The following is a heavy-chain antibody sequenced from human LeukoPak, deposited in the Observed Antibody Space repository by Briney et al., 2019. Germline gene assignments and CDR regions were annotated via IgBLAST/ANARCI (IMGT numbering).Heavy chain of an antibody. V-gene: IGHV4-34*01. CDR3: AILRYDFWSDPQDY. CDR1: GGSFSGYY. D-gene: IGHD3-3*01. J-gene: IGHJ4*02. CDR2: INHSGST. Sequence: SETLSLTCAVYGGSFSGYYWSWIRQPPGKGLEWIGEINHSGSTNYNPSLKSRVTISVDTSKNQFSLKLSSVTAADTAVYYYAILRYDFWSDPQDYWGQGTLVTVSS.